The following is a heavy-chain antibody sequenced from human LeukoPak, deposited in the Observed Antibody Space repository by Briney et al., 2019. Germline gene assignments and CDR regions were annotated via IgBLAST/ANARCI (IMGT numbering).Heavy chain of an antibody. V-gene: IGHV3-7*01. CDR1: GFTFSSYW. J-gene: IGHJ6*02. CDR3: ARYFFGMDV. Sequence: GGSLRLSCAASGFTFSSYWMTWVRQAPGKGLEWVANIKHDGSLKYYMDSVKGRFTISRDNSLNSVYLQMNSVRAEDTAVYYCARYFFGMDVWGQGTTVTVSS. CDR2: IKHDGSLK. D-gene: IGHD2/OR15-2a*01.